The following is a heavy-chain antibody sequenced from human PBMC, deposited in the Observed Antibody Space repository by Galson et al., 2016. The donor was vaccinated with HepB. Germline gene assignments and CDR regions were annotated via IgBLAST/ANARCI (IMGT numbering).Heavy chain of an antibody. D-gene: IGHD3-16*01. J-gene: IGHJ6*02. CDR3: ARWGRFYFYGLDV. V-gene: IGHV4-30-4*01. Sequence: TLSHTCTVSGASMRTGDYYWTWIRQPPGKGLELIGYIFYSGSPYYNPSLKSRVSMSADMSNKQFSLKLSSVSAADTAVYFCARWGRFYFYGLDVWGQGTTVTVSS. CDR2: IFYSGSP. CDR1: GASMRTGDYY.